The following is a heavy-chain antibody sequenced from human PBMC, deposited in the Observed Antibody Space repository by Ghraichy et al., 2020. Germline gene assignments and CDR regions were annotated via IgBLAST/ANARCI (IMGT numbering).Heavy chain of an antibody. CDR2: INPNSGGT. Sequence: ASVKVSCKASGYTFTGYYMHWVRQAPGQGLEWMGWINPNSGGTNYAQKFQGRVTMTRDTSISTAYMELSRLRSDDTAVYYCARGHSSSWYRWDYYYYGMDVWGQGTTVTVSS. J-gene: IGHJ6*02. CDR1: GYTFTGYY. V-gene: IGHV1-2*02. CDR3: ARGHSSSWYRWDYYYYGMDV. D-gene: IGHD6-13*01.